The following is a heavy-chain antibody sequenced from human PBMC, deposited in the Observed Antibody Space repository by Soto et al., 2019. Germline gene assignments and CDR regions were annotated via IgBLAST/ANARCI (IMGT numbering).Heavy chain of an antibody. CDR2: INPNSGGT. V-gene: IGHV1-2*02. CDR1: GYTFTGYY. D-gene: IGHD6-19*01. Sequence: ASVKVSCKASGYTFTGYYMHWVRQAPGQGLEWMGWINPNSGGTNYAQKFQGRVTMTRDTSISTAYMELSRLRSDDTAVYYCARIPRIAVARYYFDYWGQGTLVTVSS. J-gene: IGHJ4*02. CDR3: ARIPRIAVARYYFDY.